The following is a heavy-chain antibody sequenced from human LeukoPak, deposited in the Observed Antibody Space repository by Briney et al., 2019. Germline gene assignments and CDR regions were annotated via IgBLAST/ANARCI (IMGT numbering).Heavy chain of an antibody. D-gene: IGHD5-12*01. CDR1: GFTFSDYY. CDR2: ISSSSSYI. CDR3: ASLPRGYSGYDPGVGY. J-gene: IGHJ4*02. V-gene: IGHV3-11*06. Sequence: PGGSLRLSCAASGFTFSDYYMSWIRQAPGKGLEWVSYISSSSSYIYYADSVKGRFTISRDNAKNSLYLQMNSLRAEDTAVYYCASLPRGYSGYDPGVGYWGQGTLVTVSS.